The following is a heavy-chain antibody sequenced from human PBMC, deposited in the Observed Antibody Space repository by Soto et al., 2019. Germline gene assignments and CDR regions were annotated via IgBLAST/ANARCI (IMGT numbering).Heavy chain of an antibody. CDR1: GGSISSYY. V-gene: IGHV4-59*01. Sequence: SETLSLTCTVSGGSISSYYWSWIRQPPGKGLEWIGYIYYSGSTNYNPSLKSRVTISVDTSKNQFSLKLSSVTAADTAVYYCARRSYWGYFDYWGQGTLVTVSS. D-gene: IGHD7-27*01. CDR3: ARRSYWGYFDY. J-gene: IGHJ4*02. CDR2: IYYSGST.